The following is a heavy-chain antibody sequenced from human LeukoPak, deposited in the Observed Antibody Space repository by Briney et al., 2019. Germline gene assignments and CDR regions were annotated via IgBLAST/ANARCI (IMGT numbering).Heavy chain of an antibody. J-gene: IGHJ3*02. CDR3: ARPIRGYDGFDI. Sequence: GGSLTLSCAASGFTFSNYWMYWVRQGPGKGLVWVSRINGAGRTTNYADSVKGRFTISRDNAKNTMYLQMNSLRAEDTAMYFCARPIRGYDGFDIWGQGTMVTVSS. V-gene: IGHV3-74*01. CDR1: GFTFSNYW. D-gene: IGHD5-12*01. CDR2: INGAGRTT.